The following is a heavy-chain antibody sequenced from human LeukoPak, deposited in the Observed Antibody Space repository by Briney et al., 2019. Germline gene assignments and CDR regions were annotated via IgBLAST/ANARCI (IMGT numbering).Heavy chain of an antibody. J-gene: IGHJ4*02. D-gene: IGHD6-19*01. V-gene: IGHV3-11*06. CDR3: ARGVVAGTIPLDY. Sequence: GGSLRLSCSASGLTFSDYYMSWIRQAPGKGLEWVSYISSSSSQTNYADSVKGRFTISRDNAKNSLYLQMSSLRAEDTAVYYCARGVVAGTIPLDYWGEGTLVTVSS. CDR2: ISSSSSQT. CDR1: GLTFSDYY.